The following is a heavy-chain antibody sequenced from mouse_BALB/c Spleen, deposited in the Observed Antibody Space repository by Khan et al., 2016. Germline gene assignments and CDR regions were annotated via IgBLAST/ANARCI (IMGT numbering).Heavy chain of an antibody. V-gene: IGHV9-3*02. Sequence: QIQLVQSGPELKKPGETVKISCKASEYTFTNYGMNWVKQAPGKGLKWMGWINPNTGEPTYADEFKGRSAFSLEAYASTAYLQINNLKNEDSATYFCSRTCDYPYYAMDYWGQGTSVTVSS. D-gene: IGHD2-13*01. J-gene: IGHJ4*01. CDR2: INPNTGEP. CDR3: SRTCDYPYYAMDY. CDR1: EYTFTNYG.